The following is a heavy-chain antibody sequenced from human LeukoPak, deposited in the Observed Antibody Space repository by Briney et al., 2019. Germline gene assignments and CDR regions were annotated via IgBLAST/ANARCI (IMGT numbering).Heavy chain of an antibody. CDR1: GTSISSGGYS. CDR3: ARGSEVFPYYFDY. J-gene: IGHJ4*02. V-gene: IGHV4-30-2*01. D-gene: IGHD2-21*01. Sequence: SQTLSLTCAVSGTSISSGGYSWGWIRRPPGKGLEWIGYIYHSGSSYYNPSLKSRVNISIETSRNQFSLKLSSVPAADMAVYYCARGSEVFPYYFDYWGQGTLITVSS. CDR2: IYHSGSS.